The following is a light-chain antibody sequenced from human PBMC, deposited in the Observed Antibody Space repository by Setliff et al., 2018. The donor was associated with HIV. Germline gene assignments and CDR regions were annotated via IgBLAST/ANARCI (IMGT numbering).Light chain of an antibody. Sequence: QSALAQPLSPSGSPGQSVTISCTGTSSDVGVYNYVSWYQQHPGKAPKPMIYEVSKRPSGVPDRFSGSKSGNTASLTVSGLQAEDEADYYCTSYAGSNNLGVCGTGNKVTVL. CDR3: TSYAGSNNLGV. CDR2: EVS. J-gene: IGLJ1*01. CDR1: SSDVGVYNY. V-gene: IGLV2-8*01.